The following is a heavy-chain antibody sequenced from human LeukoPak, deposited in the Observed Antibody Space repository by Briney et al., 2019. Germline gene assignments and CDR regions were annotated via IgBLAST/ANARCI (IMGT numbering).Heavy chain of an antibody. CDR2: INPNSGGT. CDR3: ARRQGDSSGYSFDP. D-gene: IGHD3-22*01. V-gene: IGHV1-2*02. CDR1: GYTFTGYY. J-gene: IGHJ5*02. Sequence: GASVKVSCKASGYTFTGYYMHWVRQAPGEGLGWMGWINPNSGGTNYARKFQGRVTMTRDTSISTAHMELSTLRSDDTALYYCARRQGDSSGYSFDPWGQGTLVTVSS.